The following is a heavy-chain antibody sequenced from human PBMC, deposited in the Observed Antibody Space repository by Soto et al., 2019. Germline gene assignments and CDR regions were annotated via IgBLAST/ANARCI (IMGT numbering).Heavy chain of an antibody. CDR2: ISYDGKQK. D-gene: IGHD2-8*01. CDR1: GFTFSTYA. V-gene: IGHV3-30*04. CDR3: ARDRRPLGYCNNGVCYGNGYVDY. J-gene: IGHJ4*02. Sequence: QVQLVESGGGGVQPGRSLRLSCAASGFTFSTYAMDWVRQAPGKGLEWVAVISYDGKQKYYADSVEGRFTISRDNSKNTLCLQMNSLGPEDPAVYYCARDRRPLGYCNNGVCYGNGYVDYWGQGTLVTVSS.